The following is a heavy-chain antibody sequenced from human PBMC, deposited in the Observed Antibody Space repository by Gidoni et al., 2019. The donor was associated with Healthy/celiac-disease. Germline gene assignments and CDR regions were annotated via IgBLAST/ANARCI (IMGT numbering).Heavy chain of an antibody. Sequence: EVQLVESGGGVIQPGGSLRLSCAASGFTVSSNYMSWVRQVPGKGLEWVSVMYSGGSKYYADSVKGRFTISRDNSKNTLYLQMNSLRAEDTAVYYCASAQPSTTVIDYWGQGTLVTVSS. CDR2: MYSGGSK. D-gene: IGHD4-17*01. J-gene: IGHJ4*02. CDR3: ASAQPSTTVIDY. V-gene: IGHV3-53*01. CDR1: GFTVSSNY.